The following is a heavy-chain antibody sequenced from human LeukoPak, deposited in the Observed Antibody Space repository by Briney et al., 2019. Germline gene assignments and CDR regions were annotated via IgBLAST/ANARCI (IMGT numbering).Heavy chain of an antibody. CDR1: GFTFSSYP. J-gene: IGHJ5*02. CDR3: ARGVYTSSWADNWFDP. V-gene: IGHV3-48*03. Sequence: GGSLRLSCAASGFTFSSYPMNWVRQAPGKGLEWVSYITTSGSTIYYAGSVKGRFTISRDNAKNSLYLQMHSLRAEDTAVYYCARGVYTSSWADNWFDPWGQGTLVTVSS. CDR2: ITTSGSTI. D-gene: IGHD6-6*01.